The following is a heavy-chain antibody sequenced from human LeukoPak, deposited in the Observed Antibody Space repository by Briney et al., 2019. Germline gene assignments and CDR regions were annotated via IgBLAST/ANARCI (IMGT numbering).Heavy chain of an antibody. CDR1: GGTFSSYA. D-gene: IGHD4-17*01. Sequence: ASVKVSCKASGGTFSSYAISWVRQAPGQGLEWMGGIIPIFGTANYAQKFQGRVTITADKSTSTAYMELSSLRSEDTAVYYCARSAETYGDLAESFDYWGQGTLVTVSS. V-gene: IGHV1-69*06. J-gene: IGHJ4*02. CDR3: ARSAETYGDLAESFDY. CDR2: IIPIFGTA.